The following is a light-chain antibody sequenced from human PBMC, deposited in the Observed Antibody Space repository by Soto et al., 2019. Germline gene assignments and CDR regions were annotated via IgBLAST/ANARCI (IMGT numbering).Light chain of an antibody. J-gene: IGKJ5*01. CDR2: AAS. V-gene: IGKV1-8*01. Sequence: AIQMTQSPSSLSASVGDRVTITCRASQSISSYINWYQQKPGKAPKLLIYAASTLQSGVPSRFSGSGSGTDFTLTISCLQSEDFATYYCQQYYSYPFTFGQGTRLEIK. CDR1: QSISSY. CDR3: QQYYSYPFT.